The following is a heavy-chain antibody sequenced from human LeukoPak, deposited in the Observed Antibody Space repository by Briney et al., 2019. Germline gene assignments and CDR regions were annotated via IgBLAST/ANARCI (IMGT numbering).Heavy chain of an antibody. J-gene: IGHJ4*02. CDR1: GFTFSNAW. CDR2: IKSKTDGGTT. V-gene: IGHV3-15*01. D-gene: IGHD4/OR15-4a*01. CDR3: TTAKDEAWLRMVDFDY. Sequence: PGGSLRLSCAASGFTFSNAWMSWVRQAPGNGLEWVGRIKSKTDGGTTDYAAPVKGRFTISRDDSKNTLYLQMNSLKTEDTAVYYCTTAKDEAWLRMVDFDYWGQGTLVTVSS.